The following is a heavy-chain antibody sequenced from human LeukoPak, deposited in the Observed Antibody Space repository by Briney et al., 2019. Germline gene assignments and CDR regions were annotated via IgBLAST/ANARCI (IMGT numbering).Heavy chain of an antibody. V-gene: IGHV3-74*01. Sequence: GGSLRLSCAASGFTFSSYWMNWVRQAPGKGLVWVSRIKSDGSTTNYADSVKGRFAISRDNAKNTLCLQMNSLRAEDTAVYYCARVGGLSTSSGYYYGMDVRGQGTTVTVSS. CDR2: IKSDGSTT. J-gene: IGHJ6*02. CDR3: ARVGGLSTSSGYYYGMDV. D-gene: IGHD6-6*01. CDR1: GFTFSSYW.